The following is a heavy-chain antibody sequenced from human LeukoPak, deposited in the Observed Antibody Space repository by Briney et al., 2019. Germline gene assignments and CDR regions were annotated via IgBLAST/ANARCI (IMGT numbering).Heavy chain of an antibody. CDR2: ITVYNGNT. CDR1: GYTFTSHG. D-gene: IGHD6-13*01. V-gene: IGHV1-18*01. CDR3: ARGLGSSWTPSWFDP. Sequence: ASVKVSCKPSGYTFTSHGISWVRQAPGQGPEWMGWITVYNGNTIYPQKLQGRVTVTTDTSTSTAYMELRSLTSDDTAMYYCARGLGSSWTPSWFDPWGQGTLVTVSS. J-gene: IGHJ5*02.